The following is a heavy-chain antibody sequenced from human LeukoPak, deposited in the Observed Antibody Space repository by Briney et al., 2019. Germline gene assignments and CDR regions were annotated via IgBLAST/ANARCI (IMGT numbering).Heavy chain of an antibody. CDR1: GFAFSTYG. CDR2: ISYDGSNK. CDR3: AKGRGVVYDSGSLGFDY. D-gene: IGHD3-10*01. Sequence: GRSLRLSCAASGFAFSTYGMHGVRQAPGKGLEWVAVISYDGSNKYYADSVKGRFTISRDNSKNTLYLQMSSLRAEATAVYYCAKGRGVVYDSGSLGFDYWGQGTLVTVSS. J-gene: IGHJ4*02. V-gene: IGHV3-30*18.